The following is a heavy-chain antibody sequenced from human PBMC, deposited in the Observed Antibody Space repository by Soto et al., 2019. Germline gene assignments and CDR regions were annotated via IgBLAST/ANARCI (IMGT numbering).Heavy chain of an antibody. D-gene: IGHD3-22*01. Sequence: SETLSLTCAVYGGSFSGYYWSWIRQPPGKGLEWIGEINHSGSTNYNPSLKSRVTISVDTSKNQFSLKLSSVTAADTAVYYCARAWAVTMIVVARRWFDPWGQGTLVTVSS. J-gene: IGHJ5*02. CDR2: INHSGST. CDR1: GGSFSGYY. V-gene: IGHV4-34*01. CDR3: ARAWAVTMIVVARRWFDP.